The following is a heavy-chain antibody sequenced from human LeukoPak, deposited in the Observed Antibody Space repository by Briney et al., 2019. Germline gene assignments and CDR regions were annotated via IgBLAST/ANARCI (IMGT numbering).Heavy chain of an antibody. V-gene: IGHV1-46*01. CDR1: EYTFTGYY. D-gene: IGHD2-21*02. Sequence: WASVKVSCKASEYTFTGYYIHWVRQAPGQGLEWMGIINPSGGSTTYAQKFQGRVTMTRDTSTSTVYMEVSSLRSEDMAVYYCARDLCIDCPLDYWGQGTLVLVSS. J-gene: IGHJ4*02. CDR2: INPSGGST. CDR3: ARDLCIDCPLDY.